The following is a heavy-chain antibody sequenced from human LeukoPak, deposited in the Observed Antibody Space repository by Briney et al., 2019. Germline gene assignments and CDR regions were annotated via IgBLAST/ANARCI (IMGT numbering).Heavy chain of an antibody. Sequence: GESLKISCKGFGYRFTNYWIGWVRQMPGKGLEWMGIIYPGDSDTRYSPSFQGQVTISADKSINTAYLQWSSLKATDTAMYYCVLAGSGSYYFDYWGQGILVTVSS. CDR1: GYRFTNYW. D-gene: IGHD3-10*01. CDR3: VLAGSGSYYFDY. J-gene: IGHJ4*02. V-gene: IGHV5-51*01. CDR2: IYPGDSDT.